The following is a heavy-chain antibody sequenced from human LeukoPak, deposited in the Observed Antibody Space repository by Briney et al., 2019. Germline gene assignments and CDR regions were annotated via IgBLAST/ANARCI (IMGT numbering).Heavy chain of an antibody. CDR2: IYYSGST. Sequence: SETLSLTCTVSGGSISSCDCYWGWIRQPPGKGLEWIGSIYYSGSTYYNPSLKSRVTISVDTSKNQFSLKLSSVTAADTAVYYCAREMATIYYYFDYWGQGTLVTVSS. V-gene: IGHV4-39*02. D-gene: IGHD5-24*01. CDR1: GGSISSCDCY. CDR3: AREMATIYYYFDY. J-gene: IGHJ4*02.